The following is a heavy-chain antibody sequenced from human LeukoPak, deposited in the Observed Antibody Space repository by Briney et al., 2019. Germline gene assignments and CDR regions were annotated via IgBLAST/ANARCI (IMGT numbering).Heavy chain of an antibody. V-gene: IGHV1-2*02. Sequence: ASVTVSCKASGYTFTGYYIHWVRQAPGQGPEWMGWINPSSGDTNYAQKFQGRVTMTRDTSISTAYVELSRLRSDDTAVYYCARGESSGWYLEVYYYYHMDVWGKGTTVTVSS. J-gene: IGHJ6*03. CDR2: INPSSGDT. D-gene: IGHD6-19*01. CDR1: GYTFTGYY. CDR3: ARGESSGWYLEVYYYYHMDV.